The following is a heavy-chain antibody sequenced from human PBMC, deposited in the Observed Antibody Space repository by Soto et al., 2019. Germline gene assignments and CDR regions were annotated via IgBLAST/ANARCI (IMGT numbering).Heavy chain of an antibody. CDR3: ARKRGYGSGSSYYFDY. J-gene: IGHJ4*02. D-gene: IGHD3-10*01. V-gene: IGHV1-3*01. Sequence: ASVKVSCKASGYTFTSYAMHWVRQAPGQRLEWMGWINAGNGNTKYSQKFQGRVTITRDTSASTAYMELSSLRSEDTAVYYCARKRGYGSGSSYYFDYWGQGTLVTVSS. CDR2: INAGNGNT. CDR1: GYTFTSYA.